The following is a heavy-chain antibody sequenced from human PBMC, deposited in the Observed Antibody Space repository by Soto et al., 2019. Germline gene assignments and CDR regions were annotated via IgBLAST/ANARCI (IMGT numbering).Heavy chain of an antibody. Sequence: ASVKVSCKASGYTFTNYYMHWVRQAPGQGLEWMGIINPSGGSTSYAKKFQDRFTMTRDTSTGTVYMELSSLRSEDTAVYYCARGAAPGVVGVAATCNXWGQGTWVTVPX. CDR1: GYTFTNYY. V-gene: IGHV1-46*01. CDR2: INPSGGST. D-gene: IGHD1-26*01. CDR3: ARGAAPGVVGVAATCNX. J-gene: IGHJ4*02.